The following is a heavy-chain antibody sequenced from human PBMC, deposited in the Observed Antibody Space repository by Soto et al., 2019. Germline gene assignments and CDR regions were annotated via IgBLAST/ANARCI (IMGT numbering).Heavy chain of an antibody. CDR3: ARVPQYSSGWSRRLYGMDA. CDR1: GGSFGGYY. J-gene: IGHJ6*02. D-gene: IGHD6-19*01. CDR2: INHSGST. Sequence: SETLSLTCAVYGGSFGGYYWSWIRQPPGKGLEWIGEINHSGSTNYNPSLKSRVTISVDTSKNQFSLKLSSVTAADTAVYYCARVPQYSSGWSRRLYGMDAWGQGTTVTVSS. V-gene: IGHV4-34*01.